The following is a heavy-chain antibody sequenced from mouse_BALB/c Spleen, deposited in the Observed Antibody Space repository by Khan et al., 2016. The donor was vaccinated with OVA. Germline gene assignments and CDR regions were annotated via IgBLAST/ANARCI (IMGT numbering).Heavy chain of an antibody. CDR2: ILPGSGSN. CDR1: GYTFSSYW. J-gene: IGHJ3*01. Sequence: QVQLKESGAELMKPGASVKISCKATGYTFSSYWIEWVKQRPGHGLGWIGEILPGSGSNNYNEKFKGKATFTADTSSNTAYMQLSSLTSEDSAVYYCARGNYYGSSSWFGYGGQGTRVTVS. V-gene: IGHV1-9*01. CDR3: ARGNYYGSSSWFGY. D-gene: IGHD1-1*01.